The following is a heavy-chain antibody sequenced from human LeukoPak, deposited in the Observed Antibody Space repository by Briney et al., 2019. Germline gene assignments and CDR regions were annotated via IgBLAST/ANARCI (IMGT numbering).Heavy chain of an antibody. D-gene: IGHD2-15*01. V-gene: IGHV3-23*01. J-gene: IGHJ4*02. CDR3: AKGGDGSYYSRADC. Sequence: GGSLRLSWAASGFTFSSHTMTWVSQAPGKGLEWVSTIGGSASGTFYADSVKGRFTISRDNSKSTLYLQMNSLRAEDTAVYYCAKGGDGSYYSRADCWGQGTLVTVSS. CDR2: IGGSASGT. CDR1: GFTFSSHT.